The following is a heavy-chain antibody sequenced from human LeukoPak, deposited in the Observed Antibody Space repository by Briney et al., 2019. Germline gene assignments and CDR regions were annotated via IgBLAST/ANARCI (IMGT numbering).Heavy chain of an antibody. CDR1: GFTFSSYA. V-gene: IGHV3-23*01. D-gene: IGHD2-8*01. J-gene: IGHJ4*02. CDR3: AKWAARGNGLPRSYFDS. CDR2: ISGSGRTT. Sequence: PGGSLRLSCAASGFTFSSYAMSWVRQAPRKGLECVSVISGSGRTTDYADSVKGRFTISRDNSKDTLYLQLNSLRAEDTALYYCAKWAARGNGLPRSYFDSWGQGTLVTVSS.